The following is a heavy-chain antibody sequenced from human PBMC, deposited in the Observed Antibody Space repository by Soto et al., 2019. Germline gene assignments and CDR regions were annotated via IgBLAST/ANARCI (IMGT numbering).Heavy chain of an antibody. V-gene: IGHV3-66*01. CDR3: ARSAEQWLVYAFDY. D-gene: IGHD6-19*01. CDR1: GFTFSSYA. CDR2: IYSGGST. Sequence: GGSLRLSCAASGFTFSSYAMSWVRQAPGKGLEWVSVIYSGGSTYYADSVKGRFTISRDNSKNTLYLQMNSLRAEDTAVYYCARSAEQWLVYAFDYWGQGTLVTVSS. J-gene: IGHJ4*02.